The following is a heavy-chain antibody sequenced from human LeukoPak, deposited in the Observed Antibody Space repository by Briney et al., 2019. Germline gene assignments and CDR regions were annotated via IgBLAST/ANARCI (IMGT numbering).Heavy chain of an antibody. CDR1: GGSISSYY. Sequence: SETLFLTCTVSGGSISSYYWSWIRQPPGKGLEWIGYIYYSGSTNYNPSLKSRVTISVDTSKNQFSLKLSSVTAADTAVYYCASSSSGWYGDFDYWGQGTLVTVSS. J-gene: IGHJ4*02. D-gene: IGHD6-19*01. CDR2: IYYSGST. V-gene: IGHV4-59*01. CDR3: ASSSSGWYGDFDY.